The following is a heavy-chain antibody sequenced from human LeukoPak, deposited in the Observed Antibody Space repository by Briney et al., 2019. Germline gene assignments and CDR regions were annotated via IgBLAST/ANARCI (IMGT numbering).Heavy chain of an antibody. V-gene: IGHV3-48*04. CDR1: GFTFSSHN. CDR2: ISSSSSTI. D-gene: IGHD4-17*01. Sequence: GGSLRLSCAASGFTFSSHNTNWVRQAPGKGLEWVSYISSSSSTIYYADSVKGRFTISRDNAKNSLYLQMNSLRAEDTAVYYCARDRGTVPRPEGWFDPWGQGTLVTVSS. J-gene: IGHJ5*02. CDR3: ARDRGTVPRPEGWFDP.